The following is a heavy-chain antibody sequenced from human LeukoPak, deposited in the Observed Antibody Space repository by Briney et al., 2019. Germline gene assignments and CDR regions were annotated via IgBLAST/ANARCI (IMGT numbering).Heavy chain of an antibody. CDR2: IIPIFGTA. V-gene: IGHV1-69*06. CDR3: ARVPGVGSSWTIGYYYYYMDV. J-gene: IGHJ6*03. CDR1: GYTFTSYG. D-gene: IGHD6-13*01. Sequence: ASVKVSCKASGYTFTSYGISWVRQAPGQGLEWMGGIIPIFGTANYAQKFQGRVTITADKSTSTAYMELSSLRSEDTAVYYCARVPGVGSSWTIGYYYYYMDVWGKGTTVTVSS.